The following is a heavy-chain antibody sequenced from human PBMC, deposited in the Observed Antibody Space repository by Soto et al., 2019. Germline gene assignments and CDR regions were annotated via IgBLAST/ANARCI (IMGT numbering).Heavy chain of an antibody. J-gene: IGHJ5*02. CDR3: ATDLCSSNSCQTYNWFDP. V-gene: IGHV3-30-3*01. D-gene: IGHD2-2*01. CDR1: GFTFSSYA. Sequence: GGSLRLSCAASGFTFSSYAMHWVRQAPGKGLEWVAVISYDGSNKYYADSVKGRFTISRDNSKNTLYLQMNSLRAEDTAVYYCATDLCSSNSCQTYNWFDPWGQGTLVTVSS. CDR2: ISYDGSNK.